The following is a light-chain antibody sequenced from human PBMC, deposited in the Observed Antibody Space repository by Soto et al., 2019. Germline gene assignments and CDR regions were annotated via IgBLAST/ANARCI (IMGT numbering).Light chain of an antibody. CDR3: CAYVGARSYV. CDR1: NNL. J-gene: IGLJ1*01. CDR2: EGT. Sequence: QCEVTEPASGAEFRGRCITISCTGTNNLVSWYQQHPGKAPKVVLYEGTKRPSGVSNRFSGSNSGSTASLTISGLQAEDEAHYFCCAYVGARSYVFGPGTKSPS. V-gene: IGLV2-23*01.